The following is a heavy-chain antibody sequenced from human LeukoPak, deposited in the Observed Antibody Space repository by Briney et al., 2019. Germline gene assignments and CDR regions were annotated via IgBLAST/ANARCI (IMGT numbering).Heavy chain of an antibody. J-gene: IGHJ5*02. CDR2: FNGRGGYA. V-gene: IGHV3-23*01. D-gene: IGHD2-2*01. CDR1: GFTFNSYV. CDR3: AKDGADIVVVPAATTDSHWFDP. Sequence: PGGSLRLSCEVSGFTFNSYVMSWVRRAPGKGLEWVSSFNGRGGYAFYADSVKGRFTISRDNSKNTLYLQMNSLRAEDTAVYYCAKDGADIVVVPAATTDSHWFDPWGQGTLVTVSS.